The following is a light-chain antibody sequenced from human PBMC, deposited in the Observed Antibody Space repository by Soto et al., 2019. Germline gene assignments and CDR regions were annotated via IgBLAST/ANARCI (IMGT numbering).Light chain of an antibody. CDR1: QSLSGGY. CDR2: SAS. J-gene: IGKJ5*01. Sequence: EIVLTQSPGTLSLSPGERATLSCRASQSLSGGYLAWFQQKPGQTPRLLIYSASNRATGIPDRFSGSGSGTDFTLTISRLEPEDFVVYYCQHNGSLTITFGQGTRLEIK. CDR3: QHNGSLTIT. V-gene: IGKV3-20*01.